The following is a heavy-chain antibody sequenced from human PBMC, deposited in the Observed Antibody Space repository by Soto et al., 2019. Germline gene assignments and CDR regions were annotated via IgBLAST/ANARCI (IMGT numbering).Heavy chain of an antibody. J-gene: IGHJ5*02. V-gene: IGHV4-34*01. CDR1: GGSFSGYY. Sequence: SETLSLTCAVYGGSFSGYYWSWIRQHTGKGLEWIGEINHSGSTNYNPSLKSQVTISVDTSKNQFSLKLSSVTAADTAVYYCARGRMVRGVPSRFDPWGQGTLVTVSS. CDR3: ARGRMVRGVPSRFDP. CDR2: INHSGST. D-gene: IGHD3-10*01.